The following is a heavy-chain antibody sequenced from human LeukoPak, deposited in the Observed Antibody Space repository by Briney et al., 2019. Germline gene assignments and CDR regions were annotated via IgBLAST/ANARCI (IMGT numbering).Heavy chain of an antibody. V-gene: IGHV3-66*01. CDR1: GFTVSSNY. CDR3: AKSRGIYDNSGWRTFDY. CDR2: IYSGGST. J-gene: IGHJ4*02. Sequence: GGSLRLSCAASGFTVSSNYMSWVRQAPGKGLEWVSVIYSGGSTYYADSVKGRFTISRDNSKNTLYLQMNSLRAEDTAVYYCAKSRGIYDNSGWRTFDYWGQGTLVTVSP. D-gene: IGHD3-22*01.